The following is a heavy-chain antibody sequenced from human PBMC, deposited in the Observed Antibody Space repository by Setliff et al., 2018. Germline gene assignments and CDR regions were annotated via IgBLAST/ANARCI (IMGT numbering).Heavy chain of an antibody. CDR1: GDSINPYY. V-gene: IGHV4-4*08. J-gene: IGHJ6*03. CDR3: ARSRGYKHDSSGYYYDHYYYYYMDV. D-gene: IGHD3-22*01. Sequence: PSETLSLTCSVSGDSINPYYWSWIRQPPGKGLEWIGHIYTSGSTNYNPPLKSRVTISVDTSKNQFSLKLSSVTAADTAVYYCARSRGYKHDSSGYYYDHYYYYYMDVWGKGTPVTVSS. CDR2: IYTSGST.